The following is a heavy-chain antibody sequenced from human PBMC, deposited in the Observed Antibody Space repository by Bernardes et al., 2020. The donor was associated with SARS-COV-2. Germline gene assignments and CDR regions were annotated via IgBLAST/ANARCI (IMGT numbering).Heavy chain of an antibody. V-gene: IGHV1-18*01. CDR3: ARGNFYCTNGVCPDY. J-gene: IGHJ4*02. CDR2: ISAYNGNT. CDR1: GYTFTNYG. Sequence: ASVKVSCKASGYTFTNYGISWVRQAPGQGLEWMGWISAYNGNTNYAQKLQGRVTMTTDTSTSTAYMELRSLRSDDTAVYYCARGNFYCTNGVCPDYWGQGTLVTVSS. D-gene: IGHD2-8*01.